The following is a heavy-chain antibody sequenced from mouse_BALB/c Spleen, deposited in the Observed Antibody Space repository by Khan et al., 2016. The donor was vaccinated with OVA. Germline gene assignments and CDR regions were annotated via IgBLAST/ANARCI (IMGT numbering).Heavy chain of an antibody. CDR2: INPSTGYT. D-gene: IGHD1-1*02. Sequence: QVQLKESGAELAKPGASVKMSCKASGYTFINYWILWVKQRPGQGLEWIGYINPSTGYTEYNQNFKDKATLTADKSSSTAYMQLSSLTSEDSAVYYCARRGLGWDFDYWGQGTTLTGSS. CDR1: GYTFINYW. V-gene: IGHV1-7*01. CDR3: ARRGLGWDFDY. J-gene: IGHJ2*01.